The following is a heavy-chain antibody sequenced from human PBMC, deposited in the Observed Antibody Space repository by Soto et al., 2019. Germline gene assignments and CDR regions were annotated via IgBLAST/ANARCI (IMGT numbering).Heavy chain of an antibody. Sequence: GGSLRLSCASSVFTFSSYWMSWVRQAPGKGLEWVANIKQDGSEKYYVDSVKGRFTISRDNAKNSLYLQMNSLRAEDTAVYYCARAITIYDYWGQGTLVTVSS. CDR1: VFTFSSYW. V-gene: IGHV3-7*01. D-gene: IGHD3-9*01. J-gene: IGHJ4*02. CDR2: IKQDGSEK. CDR3: ARAITIYDY.